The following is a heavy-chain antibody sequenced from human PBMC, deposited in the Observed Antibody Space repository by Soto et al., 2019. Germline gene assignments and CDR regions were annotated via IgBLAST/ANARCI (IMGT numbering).Heavy chain of an antibody. CDR2: ISYDGSNK. V-gene: IGHV3-30*18. Sequence: PGGSLRLSCAASGFTFSSYGMHWFRQAPGKGLEWVAVISYDGSNKYYADSVKGRFTISRDNSKNTLYLQMNSLRAEDTAVYYCAKGWPVLVEAFDIWGQGTMVTVSS. CDR3: AKGWPVLVEAFDI. D-gene: IGHD2-15*01. CDR1: GFTFSSYG. J-gene: IGHJ3*02.